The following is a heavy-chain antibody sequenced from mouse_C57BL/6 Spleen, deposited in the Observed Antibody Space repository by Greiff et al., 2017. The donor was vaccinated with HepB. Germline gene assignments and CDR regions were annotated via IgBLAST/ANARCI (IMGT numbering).Heavy chain of an antibody. J-gene: IGHJ1*03. Sequence: EVQLQESGPELVKPGASVKMSCKASGYTFTDYNMHWVKQSHGKSLEWIGYINPNNGGTSYNQKFKGKATLTVNKSSSTAYMELRSLTSEDSAVYYCARDYYGSRWYFDVWGTGTTVTVSS. CDR2: INPNNGGT. CDR3: ARDYYGSRWYFDV. D-gene: IGHD1-1*01. V-gene: IGHV1-22*01. CDR1: GYTFTDYN.